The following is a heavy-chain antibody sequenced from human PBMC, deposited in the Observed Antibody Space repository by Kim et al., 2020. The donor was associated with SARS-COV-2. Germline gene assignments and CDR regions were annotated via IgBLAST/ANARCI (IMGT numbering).Heavy chain of an antibody. J-gene: IGHJ4*02. Sequence: RYSPYIQGQVTISADKSINTAYLQWSSLKASDTAMYYCARQGDGGNSCDYWGQGTLVTVSS. V-gene: IGHV5-51*01. D-gene: IGHD2-21*02. CDR3: ARQGDGGNSCDY.